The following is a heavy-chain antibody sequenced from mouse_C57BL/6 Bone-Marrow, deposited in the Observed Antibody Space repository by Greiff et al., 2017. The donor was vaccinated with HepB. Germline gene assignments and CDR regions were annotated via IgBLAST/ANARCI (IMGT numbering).Heavy chain of an antibody. Sequence: VQLQQPGAELVKPGASVKMSCKASGYTFTSYWITWVKQRPGQGLEWIGDIYPGSGSTNYNEKFKSKATLTVDTSSSTAYMQLSSLTSEDSAVYYCARKGDYEGYYAMDYWGQGTSVTVSS. D-gene: IGHD2-4*01. CDR2: IYPGSGST. CDR1: GYTFTSYW. CDR3: ARKGDYEGYYAMDY. J-gene: IGHJ4*01. V-gene: IGHV1-55*01.